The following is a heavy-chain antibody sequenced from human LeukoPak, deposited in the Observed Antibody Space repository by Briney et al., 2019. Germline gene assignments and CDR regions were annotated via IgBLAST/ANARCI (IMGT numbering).Heavy chain of an antibody. J-gene: IGHJ4*02. D-gene: IGHD5-18*01. CDR1: GGTFSSYA. CDR2: IIPIFGTA. CDR3: ARGSREIQLWSHIDY. V-gene: IGHV1-69*13. Sequence: PVKVSCKASGGTFSSYAISWVRQAPGQGLEWMGGIIPIFGTANYAQKFQGRVTITADESTSTAYMELSSLRSEDTAVYYCARGSREIQLWSHIDYWGQGTLVTVSS.